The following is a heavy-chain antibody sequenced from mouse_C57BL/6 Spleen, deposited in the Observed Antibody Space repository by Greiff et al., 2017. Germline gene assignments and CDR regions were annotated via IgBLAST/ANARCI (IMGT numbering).Heavy chain of an antibody. CDR3: AREGYYYGSSYDYYAMDY. J-gene: IGHJ4*01. V-gene: IGHV1-22*01. Sequence: EVKLMESGPELVKPGASVKMSCKASGYTFTDYNMHWVKQSHGKSLEWIGYINPNNGGTSYNQKFKGKATLTVNKSSSTAYMELRSLTSEDSAVYYCAREGYYYGSSYDYYAMDYWGQGTSVTVSS. CDR1: GYTFTDYN. CDR2: INPNNGGT. D-gene: IGHD1-1*01.